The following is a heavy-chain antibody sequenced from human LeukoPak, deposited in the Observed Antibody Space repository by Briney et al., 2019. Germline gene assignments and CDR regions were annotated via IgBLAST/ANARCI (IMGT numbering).Heavy chain of an antibody. Sequence: RASVKVSCKASGGTFSSYAISWVRQAPGQGLEWMGGIIPIFGTANYAQKFQGRVTITADKSTSTAYMELSSLRSEDTAVYYCARGPGDIVVVVAATYYYYYYMDVWGKGTTVTVSS. CDR2: IIPIFGTA. V-gene: IGHV1-69*06. J-gene: IGHJ6*03. CDR1: GGTFSSYA. CDR3: ARGPGDIVVVVAATYYYYYYMDV. D-gene: IGHD2-15*01.